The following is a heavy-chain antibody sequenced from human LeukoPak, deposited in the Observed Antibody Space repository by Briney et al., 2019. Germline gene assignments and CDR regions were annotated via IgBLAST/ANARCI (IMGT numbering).Heavy chain of an antibody. CDR2: ISGSGGGT. D-gene: IGHD2-2*01. Sequence: ETLSLTCAVSGGSISSSNWWSWVRQAPGKGLEWVSAISGSGGGTYYADSVKGRFTISRDNAKNSLYLQMNSLRAEDTAVYYCARVEVVPAASYYYMDVWGKGTTVTVSS. CDR1: GGSISSSN. J-gene: IGHJ6*03. V-gene: IGHV3-23*01. CDR3: ARVEVVPAASYYYMDV.